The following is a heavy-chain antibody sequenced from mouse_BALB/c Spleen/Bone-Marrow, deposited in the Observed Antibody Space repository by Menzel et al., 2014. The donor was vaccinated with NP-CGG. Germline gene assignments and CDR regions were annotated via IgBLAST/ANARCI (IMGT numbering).Heavy chain of an antibody. Sequence: QVQLQQSGAELVRPGSSVKISCKTSGYAFSFYWMNWVKQRPGQGLEWIGQIYPGDGDTNYNGKLKGKATLTADTSSGTAYMQLSSLTSEDSAVYFCARAGLSTDYWGQGTSLTVSS. CDR2: IYPGDGDT. V-gene: IGHV1-80*01. CDR1: GYAFSFYW. CDR3: ARAGLSTDY. D-gene: IGHD1-1*01. J-gene: IGHJ2*02.